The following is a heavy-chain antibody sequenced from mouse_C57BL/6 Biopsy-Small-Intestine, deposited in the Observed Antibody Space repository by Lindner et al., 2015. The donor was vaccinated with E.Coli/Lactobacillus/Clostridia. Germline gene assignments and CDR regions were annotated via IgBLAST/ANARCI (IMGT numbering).Heavy chain of an antibody. D-gene: IGHD4-1*02. Sequence: SVKVSCKASGYTFSNYAMYWVRQAPGQGLEWMGRVNTGNGDTIYSQSFQDRLTITRDTSASIVYMELSSLRSEDTAVYYCARDWGSSGWYNWFDPWGQGTLVTVSS. CDR3: ARDWGSSGWYNWFDP. J-gene: IGHJ4*01. CDR1: GYTFSNYA. CDR2: VNTGNGDT. V-gene: IGHV1-84*02.